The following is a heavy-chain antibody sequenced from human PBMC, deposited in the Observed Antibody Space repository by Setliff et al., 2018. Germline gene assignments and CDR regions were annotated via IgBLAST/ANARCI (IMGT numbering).Heavy chain of an antibody. CDR2: IIPIFGTA. CDR3: ARGRSLLWLGELSRPYYFDY. CDR1: GGTFSSYA. Sequence: SVKVSCKASGGTFSSYAISWVRQAPGQGLEWMGGIIPIFGTANYAQKFQGRVTITTDESTSTAYMELSSLRSEDTAVYYCARGRSLLWLGELSRPYYFDYWGQGTLVTVSS. J-gene: IGHJ4*02. V-gene: IGHV1-69*05. D-gene: IGHD3-10*01.